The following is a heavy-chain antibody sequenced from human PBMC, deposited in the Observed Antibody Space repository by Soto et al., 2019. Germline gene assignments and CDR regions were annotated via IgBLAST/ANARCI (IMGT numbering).Heavy chain of an antibody. D-gene: IGHD6-19*01. CDR3: ARDLRAKGYSSGWYVGT. V-gene: IGHV6-1*01. CDR2: TYYRSKWYN. Sequence: PSQTLSLTCAISGDSVSSNSAAWNWIRQSPSRGLEWLGRTYYRSKWYNDYAVSVKSRITISPDTSKNQFSLQLNSVTPEDTAVYYCARDLRAKGYSSGWYVGTWGQGTLVTVSS. J-gene: IGHJ4*02. CDR1: GDSVSSNSAA.